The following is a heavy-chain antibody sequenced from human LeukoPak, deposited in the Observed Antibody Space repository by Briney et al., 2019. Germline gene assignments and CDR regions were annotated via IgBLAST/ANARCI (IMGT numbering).Heavy chain of an antibody. Sequence: ASVKVSCTASGYTFTSYDINWVRQATGQGLEWMGWMNLNSGNTGYAQKFQGRVTMTRNTSISTAYMELSSLRSEDTAVYYCARDPRFLEWSPRANYYYYGMDVWGQGTTVTVSS. D-gene: IGHD3-3*01. V-gene: IGHV1-8*01. CDR2: MNLNSGNT. J-gene: IGHJ6*02. CDR1: GYTFTSYD. CDR3: ARDPRFLEWSPRANYYYYGMDV.